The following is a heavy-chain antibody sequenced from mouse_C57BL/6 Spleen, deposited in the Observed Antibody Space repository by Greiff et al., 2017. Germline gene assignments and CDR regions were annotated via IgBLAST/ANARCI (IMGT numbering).Heavy chain of an antibody. Sequence: QVQLQQSGPGLVQPSQSLSITCTVSGFSLTSYGVHWVRQSPGKGLEWLGVIWSGGSTDYNAAIISRLSISKDNSKSQVFFKMNSLQADDTAIYYCASIYDGYSAYWGQGTLVTVSA. V-gene: IGHV2-2*01. J-gene: IGHJ3*01. CDR3: ASIYDGYSAY. CDR1: GFSLTSYG. CDR2: IWSGGST. D-gene: IGHD2-3*01.